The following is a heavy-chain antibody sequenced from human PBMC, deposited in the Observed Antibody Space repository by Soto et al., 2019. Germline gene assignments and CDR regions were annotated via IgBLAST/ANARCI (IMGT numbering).Heavy chain of an antibody. CDR3: ATDPWPSDTMIVDY. J-gene: IGHJ4*02. D-gene: IGHD3-22*01. CDR2: FDPEDGET. Sequence: ASVKVSCKVSGYTLTELSMHWVRQAPGKGLEWMGGFDPEDGETIYAQKFQGSVTMTEDTSTDTAYMELSSLRSEDTAVYYCATDPWPSDTMIVDYWGQGTLVTVSS. CDR1: GYTLTELS. V-gene: IGHV1-24*01.